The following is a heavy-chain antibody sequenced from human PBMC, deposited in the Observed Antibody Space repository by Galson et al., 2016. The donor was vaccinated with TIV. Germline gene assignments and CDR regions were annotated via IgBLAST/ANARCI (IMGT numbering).Heavy chain of an antibody. V-gene: IGHV3-74*01. J-gene: IGHJ6*02. D-gene: IGHD3-10*01. CDR3: TRGGYYYYGLDV. Sequence: AASGFTFGSYWMHWVRQAPGKGLMWVSRISYDGSDKIYTDSVKGRFTISRDNAKSSLYLEMNNLRAEDTAVYYCTRGGYYYYGLDVWGQGTTVTVSS. CDR2: ISYDGSDK. CDR1: GFTFGSYW.